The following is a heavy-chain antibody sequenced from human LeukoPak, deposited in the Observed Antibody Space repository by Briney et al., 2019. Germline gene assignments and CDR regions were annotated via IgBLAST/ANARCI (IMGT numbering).Heavy chain of an antibody. CDR2: IHYSGST. D-gene: IGHD2-21*01. CDR1: GGSISSYY. CDR3: ASLCGGDCYRAQDAFDI. V-gene: IGHV4-59*01. Sequence: PSETLSLTCTVSGGSISSYYWSWIRQPPGKGLEWIGYIHYSGSTNYNPSLKSRVTISVDTSKNQFSLKLSSVTAADTAVYYCASLCGGDCYRAQDAFDIWGQGTMVTVSS. J-gene: IGHJ3*02.